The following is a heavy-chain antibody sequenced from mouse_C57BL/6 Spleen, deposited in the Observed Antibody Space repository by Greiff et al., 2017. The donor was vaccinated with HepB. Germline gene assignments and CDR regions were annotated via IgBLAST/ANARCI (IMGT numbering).Heavy chain of an antibody. CDR3: ANLYGNYAMDY. J-gene: IGHJ4*01. D-gene: IGHD2-1*01. CDR1: GYAFSSSW. V-gene: IGHV1-82*01. Sequence: QVQLQQSGPELVKPGASVKISCKASGYAFSSSWMNWVKQRPGKGLEWIGRIYPGDGDTNYNGKFKGKATLTADKSSSTAYMQLSSLTSEDSAVYFCANLYGNYAMDYWGQGTSVTVSS. CDR2: IYPGDGDT.